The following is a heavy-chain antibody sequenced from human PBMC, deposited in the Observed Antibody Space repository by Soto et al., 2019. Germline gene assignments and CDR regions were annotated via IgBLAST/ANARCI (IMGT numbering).Heavy chain of an antibody. CDR2: ISTYNGNT. J-gene: IGHJ5*02. D-gene: IGHD2-21*01. Sequence: QVQLVQSGGEVKKPGASVKVSCKASGYTFTSYGITWVRQAPGQGLEYLGWISTYNGNTDFAQKVQNRVTLTTDTPTRTAYMELRSPSPDDTAVYYCARAKVHITPNWFDPWGQGTLVTVSS. CDR3: ARAKVHITPNWFDP. CDR1: GYTFTSYG. V-gene: IGHV1-18*01.